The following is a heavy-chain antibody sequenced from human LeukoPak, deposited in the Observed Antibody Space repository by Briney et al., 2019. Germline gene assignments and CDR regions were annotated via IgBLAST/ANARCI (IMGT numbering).Heavy chain of an antibody. CDR2: ISYDGSNK. CDR3: AREWELQP. D-gene: IGHD1-26*01. J-gene: IGHJ5*02. Sequence: GGSLRLSCAASGFTFSSYAMHWVRQAPGKGLEWVAVISYDGSNKYYADSVKGRFTISRDNSKNTLYLQMNSLRAEDTAVYYCAREWELQPWGQGTLVTVSS. CDR1: GFTFSSYA. V-gene: IGHV3-30*04.